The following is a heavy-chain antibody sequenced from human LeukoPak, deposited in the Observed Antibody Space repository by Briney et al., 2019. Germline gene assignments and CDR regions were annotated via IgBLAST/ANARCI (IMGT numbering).Heavy chain of an antibody. CDR3: AKGYYFDY. J-gene: IGHJ4*02. CDR2: ISGSGGST. V-gene: IGHV3-23*01. Sequence: GWSLRLSCAASGFTFSSYAMSWVRQAPGKGLEWVSVISGSGGSTFHADSVKGRFTISRENSKNTLYVQMNSLRAEDTVIYYCAKGYYFDYGGQGTLVTVS. CDR1: GFTFSSYA.